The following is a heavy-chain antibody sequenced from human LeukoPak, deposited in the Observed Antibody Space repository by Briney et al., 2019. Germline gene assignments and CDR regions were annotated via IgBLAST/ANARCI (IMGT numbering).Heavy chain of an antibody. Sequence: GASVKVSCKASGYTFTSYGISWVRQAPGQGLEWMGWISAYNGNTNYAQKLQGRVTMTTDTSISTAYMELSRLRSDDTAVYYCARVPASDYYYYYYMDVWGKGTTVTVSS. D-gene: IGHD2-2*01. CDR2: ISAYNGNT. CDR3: ARVPASDYYYYYYMDV. CDR1: GYTFTSYG. V-gene: IGHV1-18*01. J-gene: IGHJ6*03.